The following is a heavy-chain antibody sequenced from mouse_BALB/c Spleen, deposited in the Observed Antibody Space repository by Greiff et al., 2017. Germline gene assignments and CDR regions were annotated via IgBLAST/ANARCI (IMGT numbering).Heavy chain of an antibody. J-gene: IGHJ4*01. CDR3: AREEEFITTVVEGPYAMDY. V-gene: IGHV2-4-1*01. Sequence: QVQLQQSGPGLVQPSQSLSITCTVSGFSLTSYGVHWVRQSPGKGLEWLGVIWSGGSTDYNAAFISRLSISKDNSKSQVFFKMNSLQADDTAIYYCAREEEFITTVVEGPYAMDYWGQGTSVTVSS. D-gene: IGHD1-1*01. CDR1: GFSLTSYG. CDR2: IWSGGST.